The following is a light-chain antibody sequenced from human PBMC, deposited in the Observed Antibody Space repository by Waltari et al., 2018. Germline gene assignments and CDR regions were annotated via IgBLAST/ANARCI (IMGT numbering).Light chain of an antibody. CDR2: GAS. CDR1: QSVSSN. J-gene: IGKJ4*01. V-gene: IGKV3-15*01. Sequence: EIVMTQPPATLSLSPGQRATLSCRACQSVSSNLAWYQQKPSQAPRLLSYGASTRATGIPARFSGSGSGTEFTLTISSMQSEDFAVYYCQQYNNWPLAFGGGTEVEIK. CDR3: QQYNNWPLA.